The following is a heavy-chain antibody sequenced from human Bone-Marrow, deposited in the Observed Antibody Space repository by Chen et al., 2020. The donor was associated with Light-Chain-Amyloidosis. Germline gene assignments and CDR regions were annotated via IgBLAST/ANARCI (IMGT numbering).Heavy chain of an antibody. CDR2: ISGSGGSR. Sequence: EVQLVESGGGLLQRGGSLGLSCAASGFAFSSYAMSWVRPAPGKGLEWVSTISGSGGSRYYGDSVKGRLTISRDNSKNALFLQMNSLRAEDTAVYYCAKDISYDDILPGYPADAFDIWGQGTMVTVSS. CDR1: GFAFSSYA. D-gene: IGHD3-9*01. J-gene: IGHJ3*02. CDR3: AKDISYDDILPGYPADAFDI. V-gene: IGHV3-23*04.